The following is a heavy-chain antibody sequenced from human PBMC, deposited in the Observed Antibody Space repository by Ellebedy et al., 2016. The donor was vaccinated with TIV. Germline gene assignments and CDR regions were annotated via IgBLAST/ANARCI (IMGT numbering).Heavy chain of an antibody. Sequence: GGSLRLXXAASGFTFSTYGMHWVRQAPGKGLEWVALISYDGRNEYYADSVKGRFTISRDNSKNTLYLQMNSLRAEDTAVYYCARSKGNTGAPFDYWGQGTLVTVSS. D-gene: IGHD2-8*02. CDR3: ARSKGNTGAPFDY. CDR2: ISYDGRNE. CDR1: GFTFSTYG. J-gene: IGHJ4*02. V-gene: IGHV3-30*12.